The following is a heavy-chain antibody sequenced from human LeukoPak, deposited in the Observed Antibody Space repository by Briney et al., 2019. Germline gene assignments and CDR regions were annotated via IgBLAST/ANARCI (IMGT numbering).Heavy chain of an antibody. CDR1: GFXFSYYW. CDR2: INSDGSTT. V-gene: IGHV3-74*01. CDR3: ARVRGSSASRQGMDV. J-gene: IGHJ6*02. Sequence: GGSLRLSCAASGFXFSYYWMHWVRQVPGKGLVWVSRINSDGSTTNYADSVKGRFTISRDNAKNSLYLQMNSLRAEDTGVYYCARVRGSSASRQGMDVWGQGTTVTVPS. D-gene: IGHD6-19*01.